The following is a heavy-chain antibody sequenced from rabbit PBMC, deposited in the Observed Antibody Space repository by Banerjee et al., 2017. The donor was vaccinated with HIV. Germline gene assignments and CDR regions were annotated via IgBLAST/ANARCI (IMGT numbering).Heavy chain of an antibody. CDR1: GFSFNSGDD. D-gene: IGHD1-1*01. Sequence: GLVKPGASLTLTCKASGFSFNSGDDMCWVRQAPGKGLEWIACIYAGSSSNTYSATWAKGRFTISKTSSTTVTLQMTSLTAADTATYFCARDTSTSFSTYGMDLWGQGTLVTVS. CDR2: IYAGSSSNT. J-gene: IGHJ6*01. V-gene: IGHV1S40*01. CDR3: ARDTSTSFSTYGMDL.